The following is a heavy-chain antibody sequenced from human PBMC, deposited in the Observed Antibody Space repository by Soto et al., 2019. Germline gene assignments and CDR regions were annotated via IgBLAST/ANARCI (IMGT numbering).Heavy chain of an antibody. J-gene: IGHJ2*01. D-gene: IGHD2-2*02. V-gene: IGHV4-31*03. CDR3: ANTLRGYCTSTSCHNWYVDF. Sequence: QVQLQESGPGLVKPSQTLSLTCIVSGGSISTTGYYWSWIRQYPGKGLEWIGYIYHSGSTDYNPSRKSRVTMAVDTSKNQFSLKVNSVTAADTAVYYCANTLRGYCTSTSCHNWYVDFWGRGTLVTVSS. CDR1: GGSISTTGYY. CDR2: IYHSGST.